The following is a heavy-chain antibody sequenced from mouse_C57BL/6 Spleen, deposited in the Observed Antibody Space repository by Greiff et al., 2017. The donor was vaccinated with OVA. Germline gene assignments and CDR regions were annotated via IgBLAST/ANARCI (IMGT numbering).Heavy chain of an antibody. D-gene: IGHD1-1*01. J-gene: IGHJ1*03. CDR1: GYTFTSYW. CDR2: IDPNSGGS. CDR3: ARHYYGSSHWYFDV. Sequence: VQLQQPGAELVKPGASVKLSCKASGYTFTSYWMHWVKQRPGRGLEWIGRIDPNSGGSKYNEKFKSKATLTGDKPSSTAYMQLSSLTSEDSAVYSCARHYYGSSHWYFDVWGTGTTVTVSS. V-gene: IGHV1-72*01.